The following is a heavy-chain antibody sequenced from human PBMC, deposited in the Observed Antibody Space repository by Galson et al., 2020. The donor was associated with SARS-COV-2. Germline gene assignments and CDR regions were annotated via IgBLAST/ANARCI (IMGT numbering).Heavy chain of an antibody. CDR1: GFTSSDYY. CDR2: ISSSGSTI. D-gene: IGHD3-22*01. CDR3: ARDGYYYDSSGYQHYYYYGMDV. J-gene: IGHJ6*02. V-gene: IGHV3-11*01. Sequence: PGGSLRLSCAASGFTSSDYYMSWIRQAPGKGLEWVSYISSSGSTIYYADSVKGRFTISRDNAKNSLYLQMNSLRAEDTAVYYCARDGYYYDSSGYQHYYYYGMDVWGQGTTVTVSS.